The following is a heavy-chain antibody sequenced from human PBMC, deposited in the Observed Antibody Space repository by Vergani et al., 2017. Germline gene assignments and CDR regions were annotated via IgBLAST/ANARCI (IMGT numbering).Heavy chain of an antibody. J-gene: IGHJ4*02. V-gene: IGHV4-59*08. Sequence: QVQLQESGPGLVKPSETLSLTCTVSGGSISSYYWSWIRQPPGKGLEWIGYIYYSGSTNYNPSLKSRVTISVDTSKNQFSLKLSSVPAADTAVYYCARLGGNTIFGVVIEYXFDYWGQGTLVTVSS. CDR2: IYYSGST. D-gene: IGHD3-3*01. CDR3: ARLGGNTIFGVVIEYXFDY. CDR1: GGSISSYY.